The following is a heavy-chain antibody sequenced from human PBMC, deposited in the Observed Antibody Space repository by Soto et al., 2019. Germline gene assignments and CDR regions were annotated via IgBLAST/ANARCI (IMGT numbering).Heavy chain of an antibody. V-gene: IGHV4-30-4*01. J-gene: IGHJ6*02. CDR3: ASLPRYCSSTSCYPYYYYGMDV. CDR2: IYYSGST. D-gene: IGHD2-2*01. CDR1: GGSISSGDYY. Sequence: QVQLQESGPGLVKPSQTLSLTCTVSGGSISSGDYYWSWIRQPPGKGLEWIGYIYYSGSTYYNPSLKSRVTISVDTSKNQFSLKLSPVTAADTAVYYCASLPRYCSSTSCYPYYYYGMDVWGQGTTVTVSS.